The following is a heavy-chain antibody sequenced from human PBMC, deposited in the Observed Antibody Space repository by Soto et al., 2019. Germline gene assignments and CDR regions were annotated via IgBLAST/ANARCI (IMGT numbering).Heavy chain of an antibody. CDR2: ISAYNGNT. V-gene: IGHV1-18*01. CDR1: GYTFTSYG. J-gene: IGHJ6*02. Sequence: QVQLVQSGAEVKKPGASVKVSCKASGYTFTSYGISWVRQAPGQGLEWMGWISAYNGNTNYAQKLQGRVTMTTDTSTSTAYMELRSLRSDDTAVYYCARHSITPNYYDRSGYYYYYGMDVWGQGTTVTVSS. D-gene: IGHD3-22*01. CDR3: ARHSITPNYYDRSGYYYYYGMDV.